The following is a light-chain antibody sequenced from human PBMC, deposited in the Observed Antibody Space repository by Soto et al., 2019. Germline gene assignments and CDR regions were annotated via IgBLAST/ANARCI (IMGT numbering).Light chain of an antibody. Sequence: QSALTQPRSVSGSPGQSVTISCTGTSSDVGGYNYVSWYQQHPGKAPKLMIYTVTKRPSGVPHRFSGSKSDNTASLTISGLQADDEADYYCCSYAGSSSYVFGTGTKLTVL. CDR2: TVT. CDR3: CSYAGSSSYV. J-gene: IGLJ1*01. CDR1: SSDVGGYNY. V-gene: IGLV2-11*01.